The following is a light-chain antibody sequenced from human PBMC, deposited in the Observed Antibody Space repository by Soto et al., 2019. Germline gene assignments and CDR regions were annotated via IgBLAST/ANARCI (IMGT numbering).Light chain of an antibody. CDR3: QQLYSYPLT. V-gene: IGKV1-9*01. J-gene: IGKJ4*01. CDR1: QSISSY. CDR2: AAS. Sequence: DIQMTQSPSSLSASVGDRATITCRASQSISSYLNWYQQKPGKAPKLLIYAASALQTGVSSRFSGSGYGTDFALTISNLQPEDFATYFCQQLYSYPLTFGGGTTVEF.